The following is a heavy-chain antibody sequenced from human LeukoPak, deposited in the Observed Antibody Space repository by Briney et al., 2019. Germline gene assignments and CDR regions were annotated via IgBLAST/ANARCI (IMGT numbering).Heavy chain of an antibody. CDR1: GGSFSGYY. CDR2: INHSGST. CDR3: AREDYYDSSGYSNFDY. Sequence: PSETLSLTCAVYGGSFSGYYWSWIRQPPGKGLEWIGEINHSGSTNYNPSLKSRVTISVDTSKNQFSLKLSSVTAADTAVYYCAREDYYDSSGYSNFDYWGQGTLVTVSS. J-gene: IGHJ4*02. V-gene: IGHV4-34*01. D-gene: IGHD3-22*01.